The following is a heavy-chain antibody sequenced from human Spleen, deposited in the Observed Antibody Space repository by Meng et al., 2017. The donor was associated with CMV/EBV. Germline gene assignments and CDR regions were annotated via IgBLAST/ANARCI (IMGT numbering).Heavy chain of an antibody. CDR1: GGSFGGYY. J-gene: IGHJ4*02. CDR3: ARGRPKVTIFGVAQLDY. D-gene: IGHD3-3*01. V-gene: IGHV4-34*01. Sequence: QGPLQQWGAGLLKPSETLSLPCAVYGGSFGGYYWSWIRQPPGKGLEWIGEINHSGSTNYNPSLKSRVTISVDTSKNQFSLKLSSVTAADTAVYYCARGRPKVTIFGVAQLDYWGQGTLVTVSS. CDR2: INHSGST.